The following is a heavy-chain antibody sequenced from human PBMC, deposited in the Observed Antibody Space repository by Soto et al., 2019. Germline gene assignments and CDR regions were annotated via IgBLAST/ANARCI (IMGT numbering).Heavy chain of an antibody. Sequence: SSETLSLTCTVSGGSISSGDYYWSWIRQPPGKGLEWIGYIYYSGSTYYNPSLKSRVTISVDTSKNQFSLKLSSVTAAGTAVYYCARARDIVVDRYYFDYWGQGTLVTVSS. J-gene: IGHJ4*02. V-gene: IGHV4-30-4*01. CDR1: GGSISSGDYY. CDR3: ARARDIVVDRYYFDY. D-gene: IGHD2-2*01. CDR2: IYYSGST.